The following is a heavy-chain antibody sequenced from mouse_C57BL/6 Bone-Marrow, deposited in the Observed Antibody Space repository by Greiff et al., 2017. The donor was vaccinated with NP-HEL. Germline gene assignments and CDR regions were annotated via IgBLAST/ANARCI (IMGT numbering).Heavy chain of an antibody. CDR3: TATIVTNWYFDV. J-gene: IGHJ1*03. CDR1: GFTFSNYW. CDR2: IRLKSDNYAT. D-gene: IGHD2-5*01. V-gene: IGHV6-3*01. Sequence: EVKVEESGGGLVQPGGSMKLSCVASGFTFSNYWMNWVRQSPEKGLEWVAQIRLKSDNYATHYAESVKGRFTISRDDSKSSVYLQMNNLRAEDTGIYYCTATIVTNWYFDVWGTGTTVTVSS.